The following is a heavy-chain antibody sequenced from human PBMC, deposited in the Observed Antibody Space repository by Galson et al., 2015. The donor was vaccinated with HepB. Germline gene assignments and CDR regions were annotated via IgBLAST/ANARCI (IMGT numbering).Heavy chain of an antibody. Sequence: LRLSCAASGFTFSNAWMSWVRQAPGKGLEWVGRIKSKTDGGTTDYAAPVKGRFTISRDDSKNTLYLQMNSLKTEDTAVYYCTTGAAAGTFYYYYYMDVWGKGTTVTVSS. CDR1: GFTFSNAW. J-gene: IGHJ6*03. CDR3: TTGAAAGTFYYYYYMDV. CDR2: IKSKTDGGTT. D-gene: IGHD6-13*01. V-gene: IGHV3-15*01.